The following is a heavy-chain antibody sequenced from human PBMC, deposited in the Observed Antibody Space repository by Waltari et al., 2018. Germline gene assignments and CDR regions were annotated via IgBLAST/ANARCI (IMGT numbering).Heavy chain of an antibody. V-gene: IGHV4-38-2*01. CDR1: GYSISSGYY. J-gene: IGHJ3*02. CDR2: IYHSGST. Sequence: QVQLQESGPGLVKPSETLSLTCAVSGYSISSGYYWGWIRQPPGKGLEWIGSIYHSGSTYYNPSLKSRVTISVDTSKNQFSLKLSSVTAADTAVYYCARTPVDGPIGAFDIWGQGTMVTVSS. CDR3: ARTPVDGPIGAFDI. D-gene: IGHD6-19*01.